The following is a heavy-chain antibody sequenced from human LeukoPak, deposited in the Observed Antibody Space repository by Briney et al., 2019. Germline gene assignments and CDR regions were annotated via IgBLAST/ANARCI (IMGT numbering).Heavy chain of an antibody. CDR1: GGSISTKYYD. V-gene: IGHV4-39*07. D-gene: IGHD3-22*01. Sequence: SETLSLTCSVSGGSISTKYYDGGWIRQPPGKGLEWIGSIYHTGSTYYNPSLKSRGTISVDPSKNQFSLKLSSVTAADTAVYYCARVNYDGGSGYYWWFDPWGQGTLVTVSS. CDR2: IYHTGST. CDR3: ARVNYDGGSGYYWWFDP. J-gene: IGHJ5*02.